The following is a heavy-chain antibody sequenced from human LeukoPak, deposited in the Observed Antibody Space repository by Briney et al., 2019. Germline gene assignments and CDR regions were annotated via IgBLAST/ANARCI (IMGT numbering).Heavy chain of an antibody. V-gene: IGHV4-59*08. CDR3: ARLPAYCSGGSCYYVEPFDY. D-gene: IGHD2-15*01. J-gene: IGHJ4*02. CDR2: IYYSGST. CDR1: GGSISSYY. Sequence: SETLSLTCTVSGGSISSYYWSWIRQPPGKGLEWIGYIYYSGSTNYNPSLKSRVTISVDTSKNQFSLKLSSVTAADTAVYYCARLPAYCSGGSCYYVEPFDYWGQGTLVTVSS.